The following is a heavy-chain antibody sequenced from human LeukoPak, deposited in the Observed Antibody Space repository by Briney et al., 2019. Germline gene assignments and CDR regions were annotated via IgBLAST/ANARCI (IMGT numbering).Heavy chain of an antibody. CDR1: GYTFTSYD. CDR3: ATWAATLLGTDY. D-gene: IGHD3-3*01. V-gene: IGHV1-8*03. J-gene: IGHJ4*02. CDR2: MNPNSGNT. Sequence: ASVKVSCKASGYTFTSYDINWVRQATGQGLEWMGWMNPNSGNTGYAQKFQGRVTITRNTSISTAYMEPSSLRSEDTAVYYCATWAATLLGTDYWGQGTLVTVSS.